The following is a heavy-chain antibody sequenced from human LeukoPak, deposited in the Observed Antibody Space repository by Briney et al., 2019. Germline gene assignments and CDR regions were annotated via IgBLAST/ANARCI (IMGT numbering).Heavy chain of an antibody. V-gene: IGHV1-69*01. D-gene: IGHD3-10*01. Sequence: SVRVSCKASGGTFSSYAISWVRQAPGQGLEWMGGIIPIFGSANYAQKFQGRVTITADESTSTAYMELSSLRSEDTAVYYCATATMVRDVHFDYWGQGTLVTVSS. CDR2: IIPIFGSA. CDR3: ATATMVRDVHFDY. J-gene: IGHJ4*02. CDR1: GGTFSSYA.